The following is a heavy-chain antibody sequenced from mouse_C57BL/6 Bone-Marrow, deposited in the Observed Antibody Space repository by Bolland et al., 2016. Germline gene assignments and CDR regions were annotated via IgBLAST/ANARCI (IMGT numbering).Heavy chain of an antibody. CDR3: ARSGVYAMEY. CDR2: SDAT. J-gene: IGHJ4*01. D-gene: IGHD1-1*02. Sequence: SDATEYSENFKGKATLTANTSSSTAYMELSSLTSEDSAVYYCARSGVYAMEYWGQGTS. V-gene: IGHV1-49*01.